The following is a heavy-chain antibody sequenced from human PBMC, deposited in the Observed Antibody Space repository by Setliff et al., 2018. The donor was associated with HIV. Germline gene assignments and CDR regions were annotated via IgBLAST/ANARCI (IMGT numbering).Heavy chain of an antibody. CDR3: ARGVYYGSGSFGLY. Sequence: GASVKVSCKASGYTFTGYYMHWVRQAPGQGLEWMGRINPNSGGTNYAQKFQGRVTMTRDTSMNTAYMELSRLRSDDTAVYYCARGVYYGSGSFGLYWGQGTLVTVSS. CDR1: GYTFTGYY. J-gene: IGHJ4*02. D-gene: IGHD3-10*01. CDR2: INPNSGGT. V-gene: IGHV1-2*06.